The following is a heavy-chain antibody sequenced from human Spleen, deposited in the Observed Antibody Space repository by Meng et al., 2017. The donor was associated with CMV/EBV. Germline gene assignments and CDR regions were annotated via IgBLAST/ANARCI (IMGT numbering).Heavy chain of an antibody. CDR3: ARGGLRRSTPYSSSWSYYYYGMDV. J-gene: IGHJ6*02. CDR1: GYTFTSYD. V-gene: IGHV1-8*03. Sequence: ASVKVSCKASGYTFTSYDINWVRQATGQGLEWMGWMNPNSGNTGYAQKFQGRVTITRNTSISTAYMELSSLRSEDTAVYYCARGGLRRSTPYSSSWSYYYYGMDVWGQGTTVTVSS. CDR2: MNPNSGNT. D-gene: IGHD6-13*01.